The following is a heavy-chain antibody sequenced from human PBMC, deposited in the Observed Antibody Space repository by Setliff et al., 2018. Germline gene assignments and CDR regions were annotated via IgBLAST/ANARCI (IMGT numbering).Heavy chain of an antibody. CDR2: ISSYNDVA. CDR3: AISTLSICSGGSCPNAFDL. Sequence: ASVKVSCKASGYTFAESIVSWVRQAPGQGLEWRGWISSYNDVANYAQNFQGRVTMTKDTSARAAYMELTSLRSDDTAMYFCAISTLSICSGGSCPNAFDLWGQGTMVTVSS. J-gene: IGHJ3*01. D-gene: IGHD2-15*01. V-gene: IGHV1-18*04. CDR1: GYTFAESI.